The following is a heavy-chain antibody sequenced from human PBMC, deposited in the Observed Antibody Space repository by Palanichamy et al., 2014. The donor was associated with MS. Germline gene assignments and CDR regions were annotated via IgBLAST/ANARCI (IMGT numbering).Heavy chain of an antibody. V-gene: IGHV1-2*02. D-gene: IGHD5-12*01. Sequence: QEQLAQSGAEVKKPGAPVKVSCKASGYTFNGYYIHWVRQAPGQGLEWMGWIKPNSGDTNYAQKFLDRVTMTRDTSISTAYMELSRLRSDDTAVYYCAKRGSKGFDVWGQGTTVSVSS. J-gene: IGHJ6*02. CDR1: GYTFNGYY. CDR3: AKRGSKGFDV. CDR2: IKPNSGDT.